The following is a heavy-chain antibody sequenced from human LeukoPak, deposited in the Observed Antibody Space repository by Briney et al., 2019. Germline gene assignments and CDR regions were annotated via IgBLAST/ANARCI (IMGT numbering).Heavy chain of an antibody. D-gene: IGHD3-10*01. J-gene: IGHJ4*02. Sequence: GGSLRLSCAASGFTFSSYWMSWVRQAPGKRLEWVANIKQDGSEKYYVDSVKGRFTIFRDNAKNSLYLQMNSLRAEDTAVYYCARGTMVRGVITTYYFDYWGQGTLVTVSS. CDR2: IKQDGSEK. V-gene: IGHV3-7*01. CDR3: ARGTMVRGVITTYYFDY. CDR1: GFTFSSYW.